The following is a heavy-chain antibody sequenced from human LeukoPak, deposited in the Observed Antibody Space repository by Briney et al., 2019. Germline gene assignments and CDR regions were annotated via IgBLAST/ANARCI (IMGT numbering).Heavy chain of an antibody. Sequence: GGSLRLSCAASGFTFSSYAMHWVRQAPGKGLEWVAVISYDGSNKYYADSVKGRFTISRDNSKNTLYLQMNSPRAEDTAVYYCASIKDYDFWSGWNWGQGTLVTVSS. CDR3: ASIKDYDFWSGWN. CDR1: GFTFSSYA. D-gene: IGHD3-3*01. V-gene: IGHV3-30-3*01. J-gene: IGHJ4*02. CDR2: ISYDGSNK.